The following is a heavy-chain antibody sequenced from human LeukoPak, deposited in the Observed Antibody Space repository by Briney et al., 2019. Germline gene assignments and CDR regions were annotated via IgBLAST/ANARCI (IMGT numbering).Heavy chain of an antibody. Sequence: SETLSLTCTVSGVSISTSRYYWGWIRQPPGKGLEWIGSIYYTGPTYYNASLESRVTISLDTSKNQFFLKPNSVTAADTAMYYCAIRFGRLEAGGTPFDSWGQGTLVTVSS. J-gene: IGHJ4*02. CDR3: AIRFGRLEAGGTPFDS. V-gene: IGHV4-39*01. CDR2: IYYTGPT. CDR1: GVSISTSRYY. D-gene: IGHD6-13*01.